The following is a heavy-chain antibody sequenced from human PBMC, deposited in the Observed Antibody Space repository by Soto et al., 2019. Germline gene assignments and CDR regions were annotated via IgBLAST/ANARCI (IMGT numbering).Heavy chain of an antibody. J-gene: IGHJ6*02. CDR2: ISYDGSNK. D-gene: IGHD3-10*01. V-gene: IGHV3-30-3*01. CDR1: GFTFSSHP. CDR3: ARVRGPYYGSGSYYNYHYYGLDV. Sequence: GGSLRLSCAASGFTFSSHPFHWVRQAPGKGLEWVAVISYDGSNKNYGDSVKGRSTISRDNSKKTLYLQMDSLRPEDTAVYYCARVRGPYYGSGSYYNYHYYGLDVWGQGTTVTSP.